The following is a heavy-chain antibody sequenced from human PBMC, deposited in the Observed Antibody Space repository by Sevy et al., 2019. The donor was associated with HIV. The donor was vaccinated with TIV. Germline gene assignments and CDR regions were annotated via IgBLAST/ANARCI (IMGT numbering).Heavy chain of an antibody. D-gene: IGHD6-6*01. J-gene: IGHJ4*02. Sequence: ATVKVSCKSSGGTFNSCAFSWVGQAPRQGLERMGGIIPIFRLVNNAQRFQGRATISADKFTSTVYLELSSLRSEVTALYYCASVILYLPSIPLPFDSWGQGTLVTVSS. V-gene: IGHV1-69*10. CDR1: GGTFNSCA. CDR3: ASVILYLPSIPLPFDS. CDR2: IIPIFRLV.